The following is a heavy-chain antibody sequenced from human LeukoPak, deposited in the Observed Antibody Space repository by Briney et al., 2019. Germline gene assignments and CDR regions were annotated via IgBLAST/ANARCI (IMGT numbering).Heavy chain of an antibody. J-gene: IGHJ4*02. CDR2: ISSSSSYI. CDR3: AKGGVIQLWLVGDLYYFDY. CDR1: GFTFSSYS. Sequence: GGSLRLSCAASGFTFSSYSMNWVRQAPGKGLEWVSSISSSSSYIYYADSVKGRFTISRDNSKNTLYLQMNSLRAEDTAVYYCAKGGVIQLWLVGDLYYFDYWGQGTLVTVSS. D-gene: IGHD5-18*01. V-gene: IGHV3-21*04.